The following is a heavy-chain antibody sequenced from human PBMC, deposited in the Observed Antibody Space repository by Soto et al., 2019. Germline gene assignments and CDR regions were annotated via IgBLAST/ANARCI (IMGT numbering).Heavy chain of an antibody. CDR1: GYSFTTYW. CDR2: IYPGDSDT. CDR3: ARHEPPYYSYYGMDV. J-gene: IGHJ6*02. V-gene: IGHV5-51*01. Sequence: GESLKISCKASGYSFTTYWIGWVRRLPGKGLEWMGIIYPGDSDTRYSPSFLGQVTISADNSISTAYLQWSSLKASDTATYYCARHEPPYYSYYGMDVWGQGTTVTVSS.